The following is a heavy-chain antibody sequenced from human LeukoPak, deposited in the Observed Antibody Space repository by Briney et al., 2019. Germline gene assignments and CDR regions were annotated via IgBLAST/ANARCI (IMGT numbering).Heavy chain of an antibody. D-gene: IGHD4-23*01. Sequence: SETLSLTCAVSGGSISSSSSNCWTWVRQPPGKGLEWIGEIYHSGATNYNPSLKSRVTMLLDKSKNQFSLNLNSVTAANTAVYYCARNGGNSDFDYWGQGTLVTVSS. CDR1: GGSISSSSSNC. V-gene: IGHV4-4*02. CDR3: ARNGGNSDFDY. J-gene: IGHJ4*02. CDR2: IYHSGAT.